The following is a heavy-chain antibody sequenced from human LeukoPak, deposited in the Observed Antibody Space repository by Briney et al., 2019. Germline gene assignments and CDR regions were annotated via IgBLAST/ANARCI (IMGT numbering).Heavy chain of an antibody. D-gene: IGHD3-22*01. Sequence: GGSLRLSCAASGFTFSSYAMSWVRRAPGKGLEWVPAISGSGGSTYYADSVKGRFTISRDNSKNTLYLQMNSLRAKDTAVYYCAKDRGYYYDSSGYYWDGAFDIWGQGTMVTVSS. V-gene: IGHV3-23*01. CDR3: AKDRGYYYDSSGYYWDGAFDI. J-gene: IGHJ3*02. CDR1: GFTFSSYA. CDR2: ISGSGGST.